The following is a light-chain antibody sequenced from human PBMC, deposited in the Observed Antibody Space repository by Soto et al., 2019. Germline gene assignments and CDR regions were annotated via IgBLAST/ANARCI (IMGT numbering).Light chain of an antibody. CDR1: SSNIGSNN. Sequence: QSVLTQPPSASGTPGQRVTISCSGSSSNIGSNNVNWYQQLRGTAPKLLIFKSNQRPSGVPDRFSGSTSGTSASLAISGLRSEDEADYYCAAWDDRRSGVLFGGGTKLTVL. V-gene: IGLV1-47*01. CDR3: AAWDDRRSGVL. CDR2: KSN. J-gene: IGLJ2*01.